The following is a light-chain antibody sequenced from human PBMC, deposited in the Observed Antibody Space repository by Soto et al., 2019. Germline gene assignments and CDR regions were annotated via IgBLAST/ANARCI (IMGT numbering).Light chain of an antibody. V-gene: IGKV1-5*01. Sequence: DIQMTQSPSTLPASVGERVTITCRASQSISSWLAWYQQKPGKAPKLLIYDATSLESGVPSTLCGSGSGTEFTLAISSLQPDDFATYYCQQYNSYMYNFGQGTKLEI. CDR2: DAT. CDR1: QSISSW. J-gene: IGKJ2*01. CDR3: QQYNSYMYN.